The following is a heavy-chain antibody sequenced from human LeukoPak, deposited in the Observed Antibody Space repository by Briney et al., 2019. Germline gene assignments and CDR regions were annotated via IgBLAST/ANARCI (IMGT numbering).Heavy chain of an antibody. CDR3: AKDMTTATGFVDY. CDR1: GFTFSSYG. D-gene: IGHD4-17*01. V-gene: IGHV3-30*02. Sequence: PGGSLRLSCAASGFTFSSYGMHWVRQAPGKGLEWVAFIRYDGSNKYYADSVKGRFTISRDNSKNTLYLQMNSLRAEGTAVYYRAKDMTTATGFVDYWGQGTLVTVSS. CDR2: IRYDGSNK. J-gene: IGHJ4*02.